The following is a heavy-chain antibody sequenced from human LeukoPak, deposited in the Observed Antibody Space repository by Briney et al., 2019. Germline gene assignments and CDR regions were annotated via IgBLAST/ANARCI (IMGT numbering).Heavy chain of an antibody. Sequence: GGSLRLSCAASGFTFSDYYMSWIRQAPGKGLEWVSYISDTSSYTNYADSVKGRFTISRDNAENSLFLQMNSLRAEDTAVYYCARVSYYFDYWGHGTQVTVSS. V-gene: IGHV3-11*05. CDR2: ISDTSSYT. J-gene: IGHJ4*01. CDR1: GFTFSDYY. CDR3: ARVSYYFDY.